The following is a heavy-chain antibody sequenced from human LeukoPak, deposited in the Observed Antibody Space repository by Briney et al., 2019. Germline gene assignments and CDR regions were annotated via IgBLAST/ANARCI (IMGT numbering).Heavy chain of an antibody. CDR1: GGSVSSGSYY. CDR3: ARDSSSSPHYFDP. D-gene: IGHD6-6*01. Sequence: SETLSLTCTVSGGSVSSGSYYWSWIRQPPGKGLEWIGYIYYSGSTNYNPSLKSRVTISVDTSKNQFSLNLSSVTAADTAVYYCARDSSSSPHYFDPWGQGALVTVSS. V-gene: IGHV4-61*01. CDR2: IYYSGST. J-gene: IGHJ5*02.